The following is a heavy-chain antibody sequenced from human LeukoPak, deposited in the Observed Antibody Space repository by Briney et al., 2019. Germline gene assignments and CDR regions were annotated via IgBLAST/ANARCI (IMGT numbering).Heavy chain of an antibody. CDR2: IRYDGSNK. CDR1: GFTFSSYG. J-gene: IGHJ4*02. D-gene: IGHD3-22*01. V-gene: IGHV3-30*02. Sequence: PGGSLRLSCAASGFTFSSYGMHWVRQAPGKGLEWVAFIRYDGSNKYYADSVKGRFTISRDNSKNTLYLQMNSLRAEDTAVYYCAKEGDDSSGYYGGYYFDYWGQGTLVTVSS. CDR3: AKEGDDSSGYYGGYYFDY.